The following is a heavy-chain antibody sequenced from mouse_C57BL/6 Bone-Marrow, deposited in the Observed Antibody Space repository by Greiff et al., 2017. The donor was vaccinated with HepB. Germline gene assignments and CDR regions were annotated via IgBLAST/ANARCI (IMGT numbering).Heavy chain of an antibody. V-gene: IGHV5-12*01. Sequence: EVMLVESGGGLVQPGGSLKLSCAASGFTFSDYYMYWVRQTPEKRLEWVAYISNGGGSTYYPDTVKGRFTISRDNAKNTLYLQMSRLKSEDTAMYYCARHIDYGSSYDAMDYWGQGTSVTVSS. CDR2: ISNGGGST. CDR1: GFTFSDYY. D-gene: IGHD1-1*01. CDR3: ARHIDYGSSYDAMDY. J-gene: IGHJ4*01.